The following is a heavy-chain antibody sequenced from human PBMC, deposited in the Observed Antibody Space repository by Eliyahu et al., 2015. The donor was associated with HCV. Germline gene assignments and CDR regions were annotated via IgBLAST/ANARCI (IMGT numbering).Heavy chain of an antibody. CDR2: IIPILGIA. V-gene: IGHV1-69*04. D-gene: IGHD2-2*01. CDR1: GGTFSSYA. Sequence: QVQLVQSGAEVKKPGSSVKVSCXASGGTFSSYAXSXVRQAPGQGLEWMGRIIPILGIANYAQKFQGRVTITADKSTSTAYMELSSLRSEDTAVYYCARGRLGYCSSTSCLDRYYYYGMDVWGQGTTVTVSS. CDR3: ARGRLGYCSSTSCLDRYYYYGMDV. J-gene: IGHJ6*02.